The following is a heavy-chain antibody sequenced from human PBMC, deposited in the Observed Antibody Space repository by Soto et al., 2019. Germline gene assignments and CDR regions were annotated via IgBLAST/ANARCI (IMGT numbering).Heavy chain of an antibody. CDR2: IKSRQDGGTI. J-gene: IGHJ4*02. CDR1: GFPFSRAW. CDR3: TTELAGARWY. D-gene: IGHD1-26*01. Sequence: GGSLRLSCAASGFPFSRAWMNWVRQAPWKGLEWVGRIKSRQDGGTIDYAAPVSGRFTISRDDSENTLYLQMYSLSTEDTGVYYCTTELAGARWYWGQGTVVTVSS. V-gene: IGHV3-15*07.